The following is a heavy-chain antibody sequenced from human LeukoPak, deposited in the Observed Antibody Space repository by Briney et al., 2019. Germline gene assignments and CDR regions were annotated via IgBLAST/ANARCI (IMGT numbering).Heavy chain of an antibody. D-gene: IGHD6-19*01. CDR2: IYYSGST. CDR3: ARAPYSSGWMDAFDI. Sequence: SETLSLTCTVSGGSISSGGYSWSWIRQHPGKGLEWIGYIYYSGSTYYNPSLKSRVTISVDTSKNQFSLKLSSVTAADTAVYYCARAPYSSGWMDAFDIWGQGTMVTVSS. CDR1: GGSISSGGYS. J-gene: IGHJ3*02. V-gene: IGHV4-31*03.